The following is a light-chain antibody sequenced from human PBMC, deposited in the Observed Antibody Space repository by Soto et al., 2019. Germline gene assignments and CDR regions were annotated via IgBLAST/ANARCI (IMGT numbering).Light chain of an antibody. CDR2: GAS. Sequence: EIVMTQSPATLSVSPGERATLSCRASQSVSSNLAWYQQKPGQAPRLLIYGASTRATGIPARFSGSGSGTEFTLTISSLQSEDFAVYYCQQYNNWPSMEFGQGTKVEIK. V-gene: IGKV3-15*01. CDR1: QSVSSN. J-gene: IGKJ1*01. CDR3: QQYNNWPSME.